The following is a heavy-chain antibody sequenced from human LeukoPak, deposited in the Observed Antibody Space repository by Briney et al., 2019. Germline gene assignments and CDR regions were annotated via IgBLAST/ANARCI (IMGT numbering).Heavy chain of an antibody. Sequence: PSETLSLTCTVSGGSISSHYWSWIRQPPGKGLEWIGYIHYSGSSKYNPSLKSRVTISVDTSKNQFSLELSSVSAADTAVYYCARGISASGQYYFDYWGQGTLVTVSS. CDR2: IHYSGSS. V-gene: IGHV4-59*08. CDR1: GGSISSHY. D-gene: IGHD6-13*01. J-gene: IGHJ4*02. CDR3: ARGISASGQYYFDY.